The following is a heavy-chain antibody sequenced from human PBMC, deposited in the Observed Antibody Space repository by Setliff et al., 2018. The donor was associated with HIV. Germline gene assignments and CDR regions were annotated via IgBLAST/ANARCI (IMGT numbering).Heavy chain of an antibody. Sequence: GVSLRLSCAASGFIFDRYGMHWVRQAPGKGLEWVALIWYDGSHETYADSVRGRFSISRDNSKNTLYLQMDSLRPEDTGFYYCAKDPFTSSWYGFDYWGQGALVTVSS. CDR1: GFIFDRYG. V-gene: IGHV3-30*02. J-gene: IGHJ4*02. CDR2: IWYDGSHE. CDR3: AKDPFTSSWYGFDY. D-gene: IGHD6-13*01.